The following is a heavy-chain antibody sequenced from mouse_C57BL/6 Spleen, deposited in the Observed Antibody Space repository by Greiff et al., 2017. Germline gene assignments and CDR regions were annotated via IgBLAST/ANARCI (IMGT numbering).Heavy chain of an antibody. Sequence: QVQLQQPGAELVKPGASVKLSCKASGYTFTSYWMHWVKQRPGQGLEWIGMIHPKSGSTNYNEKFKSKATLTVDKSSSTAYMQLSSLTSEDSAVDYCARDTAQAWFAYWGQGTLVTVSA. CDR3: ARDTAQAWFAY. CDR1: GYTFTSYW. D-gene: IGHD3-2*02. J-gene: IGHJ3*01. CDR2: IHPKSGST. V-gene: IGHV1-64*01.